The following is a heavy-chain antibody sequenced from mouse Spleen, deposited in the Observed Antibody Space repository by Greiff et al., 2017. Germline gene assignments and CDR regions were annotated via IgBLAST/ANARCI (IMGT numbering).Heavy chain of an antibody. CDR3: ARHCRWLLPYAMDY. V-gene: IGHV5-9-3*01. CDR2: ISSGGGNT. CDR1: GFTFSSYA. Sequence: EVHLVESGGGLVKLGGSLKLSCAASGFTFSSYAMSWVRQTPEKRLEWVATISSGGGNTYYPDSVKGRFTISRDNAKNTLYLQMSSLKSEDTAMYYCARHCRWLLPYAMDYWGQGTSVTVSS. J-gene: IGHJ4*01. D-gene: IGHD2-3*01.